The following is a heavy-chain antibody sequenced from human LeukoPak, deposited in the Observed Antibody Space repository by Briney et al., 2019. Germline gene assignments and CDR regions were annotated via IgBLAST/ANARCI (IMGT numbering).Heavy chain of an antibody. Sequence: GGSLRLSCVVSGISLSNYAMTWVRQAPGKGLEWVSYISERGGSTTYADSVKGRFTISRDTSPNTLYLQMNNLRAEDTAVYFCAKRGVVIRGILVIGYHQEAYHYDFWGQGVLVTVSS. D-gene: IGHD3-10*01. V-gene: IGHV3-23*01. CDR3: AKRGVVIRGILVIGYHQEAYHYDF. CDR2: ISERGGST. J-gene: IGHJ4*02. CDR1: GISLSNYA.